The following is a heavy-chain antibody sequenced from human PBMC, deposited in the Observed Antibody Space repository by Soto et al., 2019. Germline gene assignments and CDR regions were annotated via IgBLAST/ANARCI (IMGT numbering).Heavy chain of an antibody. D-gene: IGHD3-10*01. CDR1: GFSLTTDRVG. CDR3: AHDYGGRALS. CDR2: IYWDDSK. Sequence: QITLKESGPTLVKPTQTLTLTCTFSGFSLTTDRVGVGWIRQPPGEALEWLAVIYWDDSKTYRPSLESRLTITKDTSKNQVALTMTNMDSLDTATYYCAHDYGGRALSCGQGTLVPVSS. J-gene: IGHJ5*02. V-gene: IGHV2-5*02.